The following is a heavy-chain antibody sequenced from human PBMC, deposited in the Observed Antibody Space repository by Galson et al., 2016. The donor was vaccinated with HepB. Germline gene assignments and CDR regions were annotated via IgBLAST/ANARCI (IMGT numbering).Heavy chain of an antibody. D-gene: IGHD2-2*01. CDR3: SSPLYATSPRTMDV. Sequence: SLRLSCAASGFTIGDYAMSWFRQAPGKGPEWVGFVRSKAFGGTKEYAASVKGRFTISRDDSRSIAYLQMNSLKTEDTGVYYCSSPLYATSPRTMDVWGQGTTVTVSS. CDR1: GFTIGDYA. CDR2: VRSKAFGGTK. J-gene: IGHJ6*02. V-gene: IGHV3-49*03.